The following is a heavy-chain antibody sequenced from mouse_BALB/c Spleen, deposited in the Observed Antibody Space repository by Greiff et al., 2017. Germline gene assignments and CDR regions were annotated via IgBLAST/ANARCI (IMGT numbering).Heavy chain of an antibody. CDR3: ARRSCYGSSCWYFDV. CDR2: IYWDDDK. V-gene: IGHV8-12*01. CDR1: GFSLSTSGMC. D-gene: IGHD1-1*01. Sequence: QVTLIESGPGILQPSQTLSLTCSFSGFSLSTSGMCVSWLRQPSGKGLEWLAHIYWDDDKRYNPSLKSRHTISKDTSRNQVFLKITSVDTADTATYDSARRSCYGSSCWYFDVWGAGTTVTVSS. J-gene: IGHJ1*01.